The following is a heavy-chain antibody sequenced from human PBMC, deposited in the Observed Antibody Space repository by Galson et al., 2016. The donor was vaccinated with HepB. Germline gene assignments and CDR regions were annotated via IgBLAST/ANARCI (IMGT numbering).Heavy chain of an antibody. D-gene: IGHD3-22*01. CDR1: GYTFTSYY. V-gene: IGHV1-46*01. CDR2: INPSGGTT. Sequence: SVKVSCKASGYTFTSYYMHWVRQAPGQGLEWMGIINPSGGTTSYAQKFQGRVTMTRDTSTSTVYMELSSLRSEDTAAYYCARDLIPSYDNSDLGYAFDIWGQGTMVTVSS. J-gene: IGHJ3*02. CDR3: ARDLIPSYDNSDLGYAFDI.